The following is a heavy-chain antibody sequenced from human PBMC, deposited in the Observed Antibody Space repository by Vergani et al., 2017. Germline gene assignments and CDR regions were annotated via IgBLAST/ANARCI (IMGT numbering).Heavy chain of an antibody. Sequence: EVQLLESGGNLVQPGGSLRLSCAASGFTFTNFAMTWVRQAPGEGLEWVSGISGSGGFTYYADSVKGRFTISRDNSKNTMFLQMNSLRAEDTAVYYCAKAPTGTTWGYCYYMDVWGKGTTVTVSS. CDR1: GFTFTNFA. D-gene: IGHD1-7*01. J-gene: IGHJ6*03. V-gene: IGHV3-23*01. CDR2: ISGSGGFT. CDR3: AKAPTGTTWGYCYYMDV.